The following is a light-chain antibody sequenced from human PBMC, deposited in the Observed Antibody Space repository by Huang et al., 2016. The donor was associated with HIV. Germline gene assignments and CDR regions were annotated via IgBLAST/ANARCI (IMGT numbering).Light chain of an antibody. CDR3: QQFGSSPPYS. J-gene: IGKJ2*03. CDR1: HSVNNNY. V-gene: IGKV3-20*01. Sequence: EIQLTQSPDTLSLSPGERVTLSCRASHSVNNNYLAWYQQKPGQAPRLLIYRASPRATGIPDRFSGSGSGTDFTLTISRLEPDDFAVYYCQQFGSSPPYSFGQGTKLEIK. CDR2: RAS.